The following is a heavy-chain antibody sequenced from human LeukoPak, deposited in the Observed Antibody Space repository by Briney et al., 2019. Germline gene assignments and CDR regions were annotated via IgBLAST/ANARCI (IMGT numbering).Heavy chain of an antibody. Sequence: SETLSLTCTVSGGSISSYYWSWIRQPPGKGLEWIGYIYYSGSTNYNPSLKSRVTISVDTSKNQFSLKLSSVTAADTAVYYCARRQNSSGYWAYYYYGMDVWGQGTTVTVSS. CDR1: GGSISSYY. CDR3: ARRQNSSGYWAYYYYGMDV. D-gene: IGHD3-22*01. CDR2: IYYSGST. V-gene: IGHV4-59*08. J-gene: IGHJ6*02.